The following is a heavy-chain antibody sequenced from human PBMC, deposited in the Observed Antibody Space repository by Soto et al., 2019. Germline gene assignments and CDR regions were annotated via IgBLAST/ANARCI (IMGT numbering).Heavy chain of an antibody. Sequence: EVQLVESGGGLVKPGGSLRLSCAASGFSLRSYSMNWVRQAPGKGLEWVSSISSSSNNIYYADSVKGRFTISRDNAKNTLFLQVNSLRDADTAVYFCARDLTTATGAFDYWGQGILVTVSS. CDR1: GFSLRSYS. D-gene: IGHD6-13*01. V-gene: IGHV3-21*01. J-gene: IGHJ4*02. CDR2: ISSSSNNI. CDR3: ARDLTTATGAFDY.